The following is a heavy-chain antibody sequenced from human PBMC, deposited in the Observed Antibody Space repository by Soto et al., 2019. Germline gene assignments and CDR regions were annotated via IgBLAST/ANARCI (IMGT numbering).Heavy chain of an antibody. D-gene: IGHD3-10*01. CDR1: GASVSRHY. CDR3: ARSVFDGSGSSEAGGAFVV. J-gene: IGHJ3*01. CDR2: VYFRGTT. Sequence: QVQLEESGPGVVKPSETLSLTCSVSGASVSRHYWIWMRQSPGQGLEWIGHVYFRGTTHYKLSLQSRATASHDTSKNEVSLELKSVTSADTAMYYCARSVFDGSGSSEAGGAFVVWGQGTMVTVSS. V-gene: IGHV4-59*02.